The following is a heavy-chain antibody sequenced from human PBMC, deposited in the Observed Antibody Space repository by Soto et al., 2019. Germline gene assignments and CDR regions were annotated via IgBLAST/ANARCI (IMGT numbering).Heavy chain of an antibody. D-gene: IGHD3-16*01. CDR1: GYTFTSYY. J-gene: IGHJ4*02. V-gene: IGHV1-46*01. Sequence: VKVSCKASGYTFTSYYMHWVRQAPGQGLEWMGIINPSGGSTSYAQKFQGRVTMTRSTSTSTVYMELSSLGSEDTAVYYCSRKRYYFDYWGQGTLVTVSS. CDR3: SRKRYYFDY. CDR2: INPSGGST.